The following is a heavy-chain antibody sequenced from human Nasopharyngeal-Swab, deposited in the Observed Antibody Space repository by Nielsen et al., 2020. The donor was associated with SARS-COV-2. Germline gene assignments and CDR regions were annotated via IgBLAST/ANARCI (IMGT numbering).Heavy chain of an antibody. CDR1: GGSISSYY. Sequence: SETLSLTCTASGGSISSYYRSWIRQPPGKGLEWIGYIYYSGSTNYNPSLKSRVTISVDTSKNQFSLKLSSVTAADTAVYYYARGGGSSSWVDYWGQGTLVTVSS. D-gene: IGHD6-13*01. J-gene: IGHJ4*02. CDR3: ARGGGSSSWVDY. V-gene: IGHV4-59*01. CDR2: IYYSGST.